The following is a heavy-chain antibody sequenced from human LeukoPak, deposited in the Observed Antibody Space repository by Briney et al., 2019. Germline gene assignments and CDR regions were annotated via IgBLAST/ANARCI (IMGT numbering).Heavy chain of an antibody. CDR3: ARGLTQIRFLEWLIPDAFDI. CDR1: GYTFTSYG. J-gene: IGHJ3*02. D-gene: IGHD3-3*01. Sequence: ASVKVSCKASGYTFTSYGISWVRQAPGQGLEWMGWISAYNGNTNYAQKLQGRVTMTTDTSTSTAYMELRSLRSDDTAVYYCARGLTQIRFLEWLIPDAFDIWGQGTMVTVSS. V-gene: IGHV1-18*01. CDR2: ISAYNGNT.